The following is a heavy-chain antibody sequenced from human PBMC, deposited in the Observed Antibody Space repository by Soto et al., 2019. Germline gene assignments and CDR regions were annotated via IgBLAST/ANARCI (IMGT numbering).Heavy chain of an antibody. D-gene: IGHD5-18*01. CDR1: GGSISSGDYY. V-gene: IGHV4-31*03. J-gene: IGHJ4*02. Sequence: QVQLQESGPGLVKPLQTLSLTCTVSGGSISSGDYYWSWIRQHPGKGLEWIGYIYYSGSTYYNPSIKSRVTISVDTSKKHFSLKLRSVTAADTAVYYCARKWLDTAFDYWGQGTLVTVSS. CDR3: ARKWLDTAFDY. CDR2: IYYSGST.